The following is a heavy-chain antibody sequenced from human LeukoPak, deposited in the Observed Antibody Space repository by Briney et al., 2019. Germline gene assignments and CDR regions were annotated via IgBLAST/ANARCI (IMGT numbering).Heavy chain of an antibody. CDR1: GFTVSSNY. D-gene: IGHD3-10*01. CDR2: IGGSGGYI. Sequence: GGPLRLSCAASGFTVSSNYMSWVRQAPGKGLEWVSVIGGSGGYIYYADSVKGRFTISRDNTKNTLYLQMISLRAEDTAVYYCARDPETFHRASGSYDMPHWGQGTPVTVSS. J-gene: IGHJ4*02. CDR3: ARDPETFHRASGSYDMPH. V-gene: IGHV3-53*01.